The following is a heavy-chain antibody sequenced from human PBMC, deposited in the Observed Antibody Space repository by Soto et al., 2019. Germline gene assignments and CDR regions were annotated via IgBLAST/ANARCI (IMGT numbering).Heavy chain of an antibody. D-gene: IGHD3-3*01. CDR2: ISYDGSNK. V-gene: IGHV3-30-3*01. CDR3: ARDGLRFLELFYGMDV. J-gene: IGHJ6*02. CDR1: GFTFSSYA. Sequence: ESGGGVVQPGRSLRLSCAASGFTFSSYAMHWVRQAPGKGLEWVAVISYDGSNKYYADSVKGRFTISRDNSKNTLYLQMNSLRAEDTAVYYCARDGLRFLELFYGMDVWGQGTTVTVSS.